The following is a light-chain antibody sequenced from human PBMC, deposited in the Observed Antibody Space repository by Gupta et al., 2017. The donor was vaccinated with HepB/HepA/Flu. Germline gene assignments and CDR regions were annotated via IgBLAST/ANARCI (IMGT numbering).Light chain of an antibody. CDR3: QQYGNSPYT. CDR2: GAS. CDR1: QSVSSTY. V-gene: IGKV3-20*01. J-gene: IGKJ2*01. Sequence: EVVLTQSPGTLSLSPGERATLSCRASQSVSSTYLAWYQQKLGQAPRLLIYGASSRATGIPDRFSGSGSGTDFTLTISRLEPEDFAVYYCQQYGNSPYTCGQGTKLEIK.